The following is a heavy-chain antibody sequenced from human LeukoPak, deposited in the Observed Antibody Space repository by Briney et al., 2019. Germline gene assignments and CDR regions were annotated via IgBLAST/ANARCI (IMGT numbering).Heavy chain of an antibody. CDR2: IYNSGST. D-gene: IGHD1-26*01. Sequence: PSETLSLTCTVSGGSISSYYWSWIRQPPGKGLEWIGYIYNSGSTNYNPSLKSRVTISIDTSKNQFSLKLSSVTAADTAVYYCASLDLSVGAASYWGQGTLVTVSS. CDR1: GGSISSYY. V-gene: IGHV4-59*01. CDR3: ASLDLSVGAASY. J-gene: IGHJ4*02.